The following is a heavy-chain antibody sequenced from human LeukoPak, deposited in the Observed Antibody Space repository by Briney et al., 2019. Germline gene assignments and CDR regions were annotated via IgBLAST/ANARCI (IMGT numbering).Heavy chain of an antibody. D-gene: IGHD3-22*01. Sequence: GGSLRLSCAASGFTFSSYSMTWVRQAPGKGLEWVSSISSSSSYIYYADSVKGRFTISRDNATNSLYLQMNSLRAEDTAVYYCAIGPPYYYDSPFDYRGQGTLVTVSS. CDR2: ISSSSSYI. CDR3: AIGPPYYYDSPFDY. V-gene: IGHV3-21*01. J-gene: IGHJ4*02. CDR1: GFTFSSYS.